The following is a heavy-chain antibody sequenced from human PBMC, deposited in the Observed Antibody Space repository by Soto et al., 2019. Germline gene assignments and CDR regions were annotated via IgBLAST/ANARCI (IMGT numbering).Heavy chain of an antibody. CDR3: ARHTRNQFDP. CDR2: IYYSERTSYNSGST. V-gene: IGHV4-39*01. Sequence: TSETLSLTCTVSGDSMTSSSYYWGWIRQPPGKGLEWIGSIYYSERTSYNSGSTYYSPSLKSRVTISGDTSKIQFSLKLSSVTAADTAVYYCARHTRNQFDPWGQGTLVTVSS. J-gene: IGHJ5*02. CDR1: GDSMTSSSYY.